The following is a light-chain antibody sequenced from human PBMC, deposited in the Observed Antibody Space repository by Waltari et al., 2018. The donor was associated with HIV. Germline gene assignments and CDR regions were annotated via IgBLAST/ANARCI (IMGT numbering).Light chain of an antibody. CDR1: SRDVGAYKF. V-gene: IGLV2-11*01. CDR3: CSYAGNYAWV. Sequence: QSALTQPRSVSGSPGQSVTISCTGTSRDVGAYKFVPWYQQHPGKAPKLLMYDVTTRPSGVPDRFSGSKSGNSASLIISGLQAGDEAHYFCCSYAGNYAWVFGGGTKLTVL. J-gene: IGLJ3*02. CDR2: DVT.